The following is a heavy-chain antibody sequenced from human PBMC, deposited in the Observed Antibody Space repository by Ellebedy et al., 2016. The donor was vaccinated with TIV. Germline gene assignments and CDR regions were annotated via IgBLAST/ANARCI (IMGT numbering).Heavy chain of an antibody. V-gene: IGHV3-11*06. CDR2: IRLTSTATGV. J-gene: IGHJ6*02. Sequence: GGSLRLXXEASGFTFSVYYMSWIRQAPGKGLEWVSFIRLTSTATGVGYADSVRGRFTISRDDAKKSLYLEINSLRAEDSAVYYCARENFYGMDVWGQGTTVTVSS. CDR1: GFTFSVYY. CDR3: ARENFYGMDV.